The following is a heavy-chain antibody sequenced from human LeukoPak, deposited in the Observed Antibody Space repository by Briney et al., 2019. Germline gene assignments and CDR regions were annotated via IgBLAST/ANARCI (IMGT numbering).Heavy chain of an antibody. CDR2: INPNSGGT. V-gene: IGHV1-2*04. CDR1: GYTFTTYY. D-gene: IGHD5-18*01. CDR3: ARAGGLQLWSNFDY. Sequence: ASVKVSCKASGYTFTTYYMHWVRQAPGQGLEWMGWINPNSGGTNYAQKFQGWVTMTRDTSISTAYMELSRLRSDDTAVYYCARAGGLQLWSNFDYWGQGTLVTVSS. J-gene: IGHJ4*02.